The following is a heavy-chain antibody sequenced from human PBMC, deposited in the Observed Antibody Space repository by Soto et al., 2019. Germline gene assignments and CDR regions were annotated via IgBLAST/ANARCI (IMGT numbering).Heavy chain of an antibody. CDR1: GFTVSDYS. CDR3: ATWAIAVGGEGF. D-gene: IGHD2-21*01. J-gene: IGHJ4*02. CDR2: ISSTGDLM. V-gene: IGHV3-48*02. Sequence: GGSLRLSCTASGFTVSDYSVNWVRQAPGKGLEWISYISSTGDLMLYADSVKGRFTIARDIAKNSLYLQMDSLRDEDSAVYYCATWAIAVGGEGFWGQGTLVTISS.